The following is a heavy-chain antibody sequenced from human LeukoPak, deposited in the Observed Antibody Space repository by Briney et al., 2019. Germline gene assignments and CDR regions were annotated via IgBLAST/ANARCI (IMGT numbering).Heavy chain of an antibody. CDR3: VKPATAAAAGHLDY. D-gene: IGHD6-13*01. V-gene: IGHV3-23*01. CDR2: ISGSAGSA. CDR1: GFTFSSYA. J-gene: IGHJ4*02. Sequence: GGSLRLSCAASGFTFSSYAMTWVRQAPGKGLEWVSAISGSAGSAYYADSVKGRFTISRDNSKNTLYLQMNSLRADDTAIYYCVKPATAAAAGHLDYWGQGTLVTVSS.